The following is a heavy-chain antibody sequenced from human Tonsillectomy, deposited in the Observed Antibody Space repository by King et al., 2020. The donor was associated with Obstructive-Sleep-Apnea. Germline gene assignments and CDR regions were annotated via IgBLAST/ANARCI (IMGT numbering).Heavy chain of an antibody. Sequence: VQLVQSGGGLVKPGGSLRLSCAASGFTFSNAWMSWVRQAPGKGLEWVGRIKSKTDGGTTNYAAPVKGRFTISRDDSKNTLYLQMNSLKTEDTAVYYCTTVSAVPYYDILTGFYNEAFDIWGQGTMVTVSS. J-gene: IGHJ3*02. CDR2: IKSKTDGGTT. D-gene: IGHD3-9*01. CDR1: GFTFSNAW. CDR3: TTVSAVPYYDILTGFYNEAFDI. V-gene: IGHV3-15*01.